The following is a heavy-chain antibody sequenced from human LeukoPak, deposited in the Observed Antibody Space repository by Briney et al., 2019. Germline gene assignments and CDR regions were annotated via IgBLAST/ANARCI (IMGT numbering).Heavy chain of an antibody. V-gene: IGHV1-8*01. Sequence: GASVKVSCKASVYTFSNYDINWVRQATGQGLEWMGWMNPDSGNTGYAQKFQGRVNMTRNTSIRTAYMELSSLRSEDTAVYYCSLIVRGVSRAFDIWGQGTMVTVSS. CDR2: MNPDSGNT. CDR1: VYTFSNYD. CDR3: SLIVRGVSRAFDI. D-gene: IGHD3-10*02. J-gene: IGHJ3*02.